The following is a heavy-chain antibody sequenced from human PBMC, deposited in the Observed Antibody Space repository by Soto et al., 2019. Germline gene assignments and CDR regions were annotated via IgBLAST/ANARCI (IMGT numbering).Heavy chain of an antibody. CDR3: ARSPRSSPYFDY. J-gene: IGHJ4*02. D-gene: IGHD6-13*01. Sequence: GGSLKISCQCSGYTFSNFWIGWVRQLPGKGLEWMGIIYPGDHETRYSPSFHGKVTLSVDKSINTAYLQWNSLEASDSAFYFCARSPRSSPYFDYWGQGALVTVSS. CDR1: GYTFSNFW. CDR2: IYPGDHET. V-gene: IGHV5-51*01.